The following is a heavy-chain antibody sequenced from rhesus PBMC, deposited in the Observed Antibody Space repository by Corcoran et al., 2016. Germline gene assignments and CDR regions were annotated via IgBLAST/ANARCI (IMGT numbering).Heavy chain of an antibody. V-gene: IGHV4-122*02. J-gene: IGHJ3*01. D-gene: IGHD6-25*01. CDR3: ARARGIAAEGDAFDF. Sequence: QLQLQESGPGLVKPSETLSLTCAVSGYSISSGYGWSWLRHTPGKGLDWIGYISYSGSTSYNPSLKSRVTISRHTAKNQVSLKVSSVNAADTAGYYCARARGIAAEGDAFDFWGQGLRVTVSS. CDR1: GYSISSGYG. CDR2: ISYSGST.